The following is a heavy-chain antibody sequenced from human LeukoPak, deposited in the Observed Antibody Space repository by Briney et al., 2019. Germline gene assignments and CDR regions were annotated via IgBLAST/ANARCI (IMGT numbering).Heavy chain of an antibody. D-gene: IGHD3-9*01. CDR1: GGSISSSSYY. CDR3: ASGMASGILTGYYSGILGWFDP. J-gene: IGHJ5*02. CDR2: IYYSGST. Sequence: SETLSLTCTVSGGSISSSSYYWGWIRQPPGKGLEWIGSIYYSGSTYYNPSLKSRVTISVDTSKNQFSLKLSSVTAADTAVYYCASGMASGILTGYYSGILGWFDPWGQGTLVTVSS. V-gene: IGHV4-39*01.